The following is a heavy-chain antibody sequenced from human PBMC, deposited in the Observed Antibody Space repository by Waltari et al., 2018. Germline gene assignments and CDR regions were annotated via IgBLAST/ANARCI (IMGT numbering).Heavy chain of an antibody. CDR2: ISSSSSTR. J-gene: IGHJ4*02. CDR3: ASAFGATTYYFDY. Sequence: EVQLVESGGGLVQPGGSLRLSCAASGFTFSSYSMNWVRQAPGKGLEWVSYISSSSSTRYYADSVKGRFTISRDNAKNSLYLQMNSPRAEDTAVYYCASAFGATTYYFDYWGQGTLVTVSS. D-gene: IGHD1-26*01. CDR1: GFTFSSYS. V-gene: IGHV3-48*04.